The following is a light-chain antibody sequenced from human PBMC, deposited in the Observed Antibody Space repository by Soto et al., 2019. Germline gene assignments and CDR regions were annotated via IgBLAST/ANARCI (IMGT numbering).Light chain of an antibody. V-gene: IGKV3-15*01. CDR2: DSS. CDR3: QQYNNWTRRT. Sequence: EIVMTQSPATLSVSPGERATLSCRASQSVSSNLAWYQQKPGQAPRLLIYDSSTRANDIPARFSGSGSGTEFTLTISSLQSEDFAVYYCQQYNNWTRRTFGQGTKLEIK. J-gene: IGKJ2*01. CDR1: QSVSSN.